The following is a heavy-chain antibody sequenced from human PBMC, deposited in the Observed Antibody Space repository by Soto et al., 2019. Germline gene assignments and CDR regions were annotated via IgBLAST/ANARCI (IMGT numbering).Heavy chain of an antibody. V-gene: IGHV3-23*01. CDR2: ISGSGGST. J-gene: IGHJ4*02. CDR3: ATHVWGSYRYTDFDY. CDR1: GFTFSSYA. Sequence: GGSLRLSCAASGFTFSSYAMSWVRQAPGKGLEWVSAISGSGGSTYYADSVKGRFTISRDNSKNTLYLQMNSLRAEDTAVYYCATHVWGSYRYTDFDYWGQGTLVTVS. D-gene: IGHD3-16*02.